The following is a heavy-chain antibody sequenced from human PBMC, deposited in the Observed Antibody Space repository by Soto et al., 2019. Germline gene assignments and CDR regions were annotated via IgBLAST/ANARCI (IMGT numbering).Heavy chain of an antibody. J-gene: IGHJ5*02. CDR2: ISAYNGNT. CDR1: GYTSASYG. D-gene: IGHD3-10*01. V-gene: IGHV1-18*01. Sequence: GASVKVSCKASGYTSASYGISWVRQAPGQGLEWMGWISAYNGNTNYAQKLQGRVTMTTDTSTSTAYMELRSLRSDDTAVYYCASLPMIRGVINGFDPWGQRTLVTVSA. CDR3: ASLPMIRGVINGFDP.